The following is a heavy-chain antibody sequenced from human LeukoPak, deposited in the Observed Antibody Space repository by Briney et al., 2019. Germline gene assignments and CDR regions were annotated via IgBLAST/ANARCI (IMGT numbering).Heavy chain of an antibody. J-gene: IGHJ4*02. CDR3: ARGPYSSDAGY. D-gene: IGHD6-25*01. Sequence: SETLSLTCAVYGGSFTSYYWSWIRQPPGKGLEWIGEISHTGHTNYNPSLKSRVTMSVETSKNQLSLILTSVTAADTAIYYCARGPYSSDAGYWGQGTLVTVSS. V-gene: IGHV4-34*01. CDR2: ISHTGHT. CDR1: GGSFTSYY.